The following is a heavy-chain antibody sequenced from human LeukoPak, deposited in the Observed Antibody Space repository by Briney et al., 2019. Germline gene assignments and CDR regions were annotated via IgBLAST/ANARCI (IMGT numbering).Heavy chain of an antibody. D-gene: IGHD2-2*01. CDR3: AREVVPASGGAFDI. V-gene: IGHV3-30*03. J-gene: IGHJ3*02. CDR2: ISYDGSNK. Sequence: GGSLRLSCAASGFTFSSYGMHWVRQAPGKGLEWVAVISYDGSNKYYADSVKGRFTISRDNSKNTLYLQMNSLRAEDTAVYYCAREVVPASGGAFDIWGQGTMVTVSS. CDR1: GFTFSSYG.